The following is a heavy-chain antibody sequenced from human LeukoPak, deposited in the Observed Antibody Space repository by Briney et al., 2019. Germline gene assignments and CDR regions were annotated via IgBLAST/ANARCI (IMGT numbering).Heavy chain of an antibody. J-gene: IGHJ5*02. CDR1: GFTFSSYA. Sequence: GGSLRLSCAASGFTFSSYAMSWVRQAPGRGLEWVSAISGSGGSTYYADSVKGRSTISRDNSKNTLYLQMNSLRAEDTAVYYCARGGFYYYGSGSPQSNWFDPWGQGTLVIVSS. CDR3: ARGGFYYYGSGSPQSNWFDP. CDR2: ISGSGGST. V-gene: IGHV3-23*01. D-gene: IGHD3-10*01.